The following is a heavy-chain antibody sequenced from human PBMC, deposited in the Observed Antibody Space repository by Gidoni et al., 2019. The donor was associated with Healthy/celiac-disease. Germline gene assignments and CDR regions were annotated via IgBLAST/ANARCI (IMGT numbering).Heavy chain of an antibody. D-gene: IGHD3-9*01. CDR3: TRDDYDILTGFEYFQH. V-gene: IGHV3-49*03. CDR2: SRSKAYGGTT. Sequence: EVQLVESGGGLVQPGRSLRLSCTASGFTFGDYAMSWFRQAPGKGLEWVGFSRSKAYGGTTEYAASVKGRFTISRDDSKSIAYLQMNSLKTEDTAVYYCTRDDYDILTGFEYFQHWGQGTLVTVSS. CDR1: GFTFGDYA. J-gene: IGHJ1*01.